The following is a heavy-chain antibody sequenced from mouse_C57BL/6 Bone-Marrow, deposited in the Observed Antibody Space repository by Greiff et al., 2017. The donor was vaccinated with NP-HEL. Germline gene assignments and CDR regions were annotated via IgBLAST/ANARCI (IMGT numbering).Heavy chain of an antibody. Sequence: QVQLQQPGAELVKPGASVKLSCKASGYTFTSYWMHWVKQRPGQGLEWIGMIHPNSGSTNYNEKFKSKATLTVDTSSSTAYMQLSSLTSEDSAGYYCARGASYSNYGCAYWGQGTLVTVSA. D-gene: IGHD2-5*01. V-gene: IGHV1-64*01. J-gene: IGHJ3*01. CDR1: GYTFTSYW. CDR2: IHPNSGST. CDR3: ARGASYSNYGCAY.